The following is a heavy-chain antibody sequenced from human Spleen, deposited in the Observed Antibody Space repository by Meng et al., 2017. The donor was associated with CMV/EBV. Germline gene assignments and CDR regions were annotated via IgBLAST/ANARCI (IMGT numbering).Heavy chain of an antibody. Sequence: ASVKVSCKASGYTFTSSNINWVRQATGQGLEWMGWMDPKSGDTGYAQKFHGRVSMTRDTSISTCFMELSSLSSEDTAVYYCARAPGGDFWSGYYSSYYYSGMDFWGQGTTVTVSS. J-gene: IGHJ6*02. CDR2: MDPKSGDT. CDR3: ARAPGGDFWSGYYSSYYYSGMDF. CDR1: GYTFTSSN. V-gene: IGHV1-8*01. D-gene: IGHD3-3*01.